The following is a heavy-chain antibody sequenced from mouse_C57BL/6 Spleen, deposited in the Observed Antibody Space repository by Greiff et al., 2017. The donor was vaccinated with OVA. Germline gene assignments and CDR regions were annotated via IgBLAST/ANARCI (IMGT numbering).Heavy chain of an antibody. CDR3: ARDSSGYQAWFAY. Sequence: QVQLQQPGTELVKPGASVKLSCKASGYTFTSYWMHWVKQRPGQGLEWIGNINPRNGGTNYNEKFKSKATLTGDKSSSTAYMQLRSLTSEDSAVYYCARDSSGYQAWFAYWGQGTLVTVSA. CDR1: GYTFTSYW. CDR2: INPRNGGT. J-gene: IGHJ3*01. V-gene: IGHV1-53*01. D-gene: IGHD3-2*02.